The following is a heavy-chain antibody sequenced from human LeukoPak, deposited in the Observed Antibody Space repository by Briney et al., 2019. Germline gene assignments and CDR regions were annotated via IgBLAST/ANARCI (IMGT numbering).Heavy chain of an antibody. J-gene: IGHJ6*02. CDR3: ARDNEVGSLWFGDRLPHYYYYGMDV. Sequence: ASVKVSCKASGYTFTSYGISWVRQAPGQGLEWMGWISAYNGNTNYAQKLQGRVTMTTDTSTSTAYMELRSLRSDDTAVYYCARDNEVGSLWFGDRLPHYYYYGMDVWGQGTTVTVSS. CDR1: GYTFTSYG. CDR2: ISAYNGNT. V-gene: IGHV1-18*01. D-gene: IGHD3-10*01.